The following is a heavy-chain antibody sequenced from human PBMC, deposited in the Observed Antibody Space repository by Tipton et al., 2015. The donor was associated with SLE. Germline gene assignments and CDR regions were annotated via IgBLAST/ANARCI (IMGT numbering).Heavy chain of an antibody. CDR2: ISYSGTT. V-gene: IGHV4-59*01. J-gene: IGHJ5*01. Sequence: TLSLTCTDSGRSISSFYWGWIRQAPGKGPEWMGYISYSGTTTYNPSLKSRVTMSLDTAKTQFSLKLTSVTAADTAVYYCARVRTATGWFDSWGQGTLVTVSS. D-gene: IGHD1-1*01. CDR3: ARVRTATGWFDS. CDR1: GRSISSFY.